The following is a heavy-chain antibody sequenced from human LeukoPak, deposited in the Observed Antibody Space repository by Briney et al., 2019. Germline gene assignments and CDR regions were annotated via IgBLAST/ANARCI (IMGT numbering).Heavy chain of an antibody. CDR1: GFTFSSYG. CDR3: AKDVYDSSGYLDY. V-gene: IGHV3-30*18. Sequence: PGRSLRLSCAASGFTFSSYGMHWVRQAPGKGLEWVAVISYDGSNKYYADSVKGRFTISRDNSKNTLYLQMNSLRAEDTAVYYCAKDVYDSSGYLDYWGQETLVTVSS. CDR2: ISYDGSNK. J-gene: IGHJ4*02. D-gene: IGHD3-22*01.